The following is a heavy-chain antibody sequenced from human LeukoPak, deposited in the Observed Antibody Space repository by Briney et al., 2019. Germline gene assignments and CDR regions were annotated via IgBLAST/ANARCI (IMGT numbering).Heavy chain of an antibody. Sequence: RSKWYNDYAVSVKSRITINPDTSKNQFSLQLNSVAPEDTAVYYCARDADCGGDCYSFDYWGQGTLVTVSS. CDR3: ARDADCGGDCYSFDY. D-gene: IGHD2-21*02. CDR2: RSKWYN. J-gene: IGHJ4*02. V-gene: IGHV6-1*01.